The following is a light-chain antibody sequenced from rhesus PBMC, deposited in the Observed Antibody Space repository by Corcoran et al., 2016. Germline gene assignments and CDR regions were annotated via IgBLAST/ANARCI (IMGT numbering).Light chain of an antibody. Sequence: DIQMTQSPSSLSASVGDRVTITCRASENVNNYLNWYQQKPGKAPKLLIYKEATLQSGVPSRFSGSGSGTDYTFPISSLQPEDVATYYCQHGYGTPLTFGGGTKVEIK. V-gene: IGKV1-74*01. CDR2: KEA. CDR1: ENVNNY. J-gene: IGKJ4*01. CDR3: QHGYGTPLT.